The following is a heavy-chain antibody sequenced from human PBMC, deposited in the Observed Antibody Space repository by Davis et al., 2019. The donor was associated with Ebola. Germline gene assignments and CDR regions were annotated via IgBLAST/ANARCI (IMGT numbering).Heavy chain of an antibody. CDR2: ISYDGSNK. D-gene: IGHD2-15*01. Sequence: GEFLKISCAASGFTFSSYAMHWVRQAPGKGLEWVAVISYDGSNKYYADSVKGRFTISRDNSKNTLYLQMNSLRAEDTAVYYCARDQGYCSGGSCSVYGMDVWGQGTTVTVSS. V-gene: IGHV3-30*04. CDR1: GFTFSSYA. J-gene: IGHJ6*02. CDR3: ARDQGYCSGGSCSVYGMDV.